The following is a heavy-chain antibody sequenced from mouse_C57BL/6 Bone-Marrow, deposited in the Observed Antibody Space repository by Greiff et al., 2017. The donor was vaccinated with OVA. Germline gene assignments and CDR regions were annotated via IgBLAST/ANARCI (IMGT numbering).Heavy chain of an antibody. CDR1: GYTFTSYW. Sequence: QVQLQQPGAELVRPGTSVKLSCKASGYTFTSYWMHWVKQRPGQGLEWIGVIDPSDSYTNYKQKFKGKATLTVDTSSSTAYMQLSSLTSEDSAVYYCAREGMVTTFYYYAMDYWGQGTSVTVSS. V-gene: IGHV1-59*01. D-gene: IGHD2-2*01. CDR2: IDPSDSYT. J-gene: IGHJ4*01. CDR3: AREGMVTTFYYYAMDY.